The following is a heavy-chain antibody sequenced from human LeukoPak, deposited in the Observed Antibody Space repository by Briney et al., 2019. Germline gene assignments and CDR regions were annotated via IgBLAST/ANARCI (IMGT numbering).Heavy chain of an antibody. J-gene: IGHJ3*02. V-gene: IGHV4-59*01. CDR2: IYYSGST. CDR1: CGSISSYY. D-gene: IGHD4-17*01. Sequence: SETLSLTCTVSCGSISSYYWSWIRQPPGKGLEWIGYIYYSGSTNYNPSLKSRVTISVDTSKNQFSLKLSSVTAADTAVYYCARVPYGDYEDAFDIWGQGTMVTVSS. CDR3: ARVPYGDYEDAFDI.